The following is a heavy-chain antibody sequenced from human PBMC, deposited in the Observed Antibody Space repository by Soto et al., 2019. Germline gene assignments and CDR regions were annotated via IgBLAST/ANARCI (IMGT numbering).Heavy chain of an antibody. V-gene: IGHV4-30-4*01. CDR3: ARGPSGDKVDY. J-gene: IGHJ4*02. D-gene: IGHD7-27*01. CDR2: IYDSGST. CDR1: GGSISSGDYN. Sequence: QVLLQESGPGLVKPSQTLPLTCTVSGGSISSGDYNWSWIRQSPGKGLEWIGHIYDSGSTYNNPSLQSRVTISVDTSKNQFSLNLSSVTAADTAVYYCARGPSGDKVDYWGQGTLVTVSS.